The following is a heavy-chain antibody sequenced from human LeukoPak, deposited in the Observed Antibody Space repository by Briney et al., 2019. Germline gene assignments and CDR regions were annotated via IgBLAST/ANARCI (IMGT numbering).Heavy chain of an antibody. D-gene: IGHD3-3*01. CDR2: ITGGGDST. V-gene: IGHV3-23*01. Sequence: GGSLRLSCAASGFSFSNYGMNWVRQAPGKGLEWVSGITGGGDSTYYADSVKGRFTISRDNSKNALYLQMNSLRAEDTAVYYCARGSGYYTAEGYYFDYWGQGTLVTVSS. J-gene: IGHJ4*02. CDR3: ARGSGYYTAEGYYFDY. CDR1: GFSFSNYG.